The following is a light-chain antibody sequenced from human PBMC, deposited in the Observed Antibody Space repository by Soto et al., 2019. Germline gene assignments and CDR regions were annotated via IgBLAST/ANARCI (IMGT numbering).Light chain of an antibody. CDR3: QQSDSTPT. CDR2: GAS. J-gene: IGKJ1*01. V-gene: IGKV1-39*01. Sequence: IQLTLSPSSRYASIGDGVTITWRASQSSGNYLNWYHQKPGKAPQLLIYGASTLQSGVPSRFSGSGSGTHFTLTINSLQPEDFGTYSCQQSDSTPTFGQGTKVDIK. CDR1: QSSGNY.